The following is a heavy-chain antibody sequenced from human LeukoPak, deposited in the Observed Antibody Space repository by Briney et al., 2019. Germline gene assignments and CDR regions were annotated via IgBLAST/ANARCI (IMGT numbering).Heavy chain of an antibody. D-gene: IGHD3-16*01. J-gene: IGHJ4*02. CDR1: GGTFSSYA. CDR3: ARESFGVHNTGFDY. V-gene: IGHV1-69*05. CDR2: IIPIFGTA. Sequence: GSSVKVSCKASGGTFSSYAISWVRQAPGQGLEWMGGIIPIFGTANYAQKFQGRVTITTDESTSTAYMELSSLRYEDTAVYYCARESFGVHNTGFDYWGQGTMVTVSS.